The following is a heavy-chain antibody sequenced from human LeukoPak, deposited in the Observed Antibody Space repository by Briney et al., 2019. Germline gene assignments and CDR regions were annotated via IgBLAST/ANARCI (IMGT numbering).Heavy chain of an antibody. Sequence: SVKVSCKASGGTFSSYAISWVRQAPGQGLEWMGGIIPICGTANYAQKFQGRVTITTDESTSTAYMELSSLRSEDTAVYYCARVGPYDSSGYPFDYWGQGTLVTVSS. J-gene: IGHJ4*02. CDR2: IIPICGTA. CDR1: GGTFSSYA. D-gene: IGHD3-22*01. V-gene: IGHV1-69*05. CDR3: ARVGPYDSSGYPFDY.